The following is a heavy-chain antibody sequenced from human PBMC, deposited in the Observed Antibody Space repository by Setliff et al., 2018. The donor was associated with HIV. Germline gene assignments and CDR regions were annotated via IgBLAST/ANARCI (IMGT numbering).Heavy chain of an antibody. D-gene: IGHD3-3*01. V-gene: IGHV1-2*02. CDR1: GYSLAGYP. J-gene: IGHJ4*02. CDR2: INPNSGDT. CDR3: ARGTNFWSGSSNFDY. Sequence: EASVKVSCKTSGYSLAGYPLHWVRQAPGQGLEWMGWINPNSGDTNYAQKFRGRVTMTRDTSINTAHMYLSSLRSDDTATYSCARGTNFWSGSSNFDYWGQGTQVTGSS.